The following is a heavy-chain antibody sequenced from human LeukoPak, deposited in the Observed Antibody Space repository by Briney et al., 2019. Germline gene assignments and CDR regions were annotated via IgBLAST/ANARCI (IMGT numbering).Heavy chain of an antibody. CDR1: GYTFTTYY. CDR3: ARDHNGSCDY. J-gene: IGHJ4*02. V-gene: IGHV1-2*02. D-gene: IGHD1-26*01. Sequence: ASLKISCKTSGYTFTTYYIHWVRRAPGQGLECMGWINPDSGDTHYAQKFRGTLTMTRDTSISTVYMELSGLTSDDTAVYYCARDHNGSCDYWGQGTLVSVSS. CDR2: INPDSGDT.